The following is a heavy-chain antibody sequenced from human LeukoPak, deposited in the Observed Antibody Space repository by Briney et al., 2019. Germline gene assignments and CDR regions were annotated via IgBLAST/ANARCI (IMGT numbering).Heavy chain of an antibody. CDR2: INNVASHI. Sequence: GGSLRLSCAASGFSISSSAMNWVRQAPGKGLEWVSSINNVASHIYYAGSVRGRFTISRDNAKNSVYLQMNSLRAEDTAVYYCTRDATYYLRYGYFDYWGQGTLVTVSS. J-gene: IGHJ4*02. CDR1: GFSISSSA. CDR3: TRDATYYLRYGYFDY. V-gene: IGHV3-21*01. D-gene: IGHD2/OR15-2a*01.